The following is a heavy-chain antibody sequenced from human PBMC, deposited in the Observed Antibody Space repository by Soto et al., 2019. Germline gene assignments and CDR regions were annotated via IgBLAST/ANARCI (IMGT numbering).Heavy chain of an antibody. CDR2: ITTSGGNT. D-gene: IGHD2-8*01. Sequence: EVQLLESGGGLVQPGGSLRLSCAASGFTFSTYAMSWVRQAPGKGLEWVSTITTSGGNTYYADSVQGQFTISRDNSKNTLYLQMNSLRAEDTAVYYCAGRYCTNGVCYTNYYYYIDVWGKGPTVTVAS. J-gene: IGHJ6*03. V-gene: IGHV3-23*01. CDR1: GFTFSTYA. CDR3: AGRYCTNGVCYTNYYYYIDV.